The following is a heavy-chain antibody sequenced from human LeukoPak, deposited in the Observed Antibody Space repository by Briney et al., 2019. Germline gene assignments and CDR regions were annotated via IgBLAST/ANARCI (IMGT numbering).Heavy chain of an antibody. CDR1: GFTFSSYW. CDR3: VRDMDV. CDR2: INQDGHEK. V-gene: IGHV3-7*05. J-gene: IGHJ6*02. Sequence: GGSLRLSCVTSGFTFSSYWMTWVRQAPGKGLEWVANINQDGHEKNYEDSVKGRFTISRDNPKNSLYLQMNSLRAEDTAVYFCVRDMDVWAQGTTVTVSS.